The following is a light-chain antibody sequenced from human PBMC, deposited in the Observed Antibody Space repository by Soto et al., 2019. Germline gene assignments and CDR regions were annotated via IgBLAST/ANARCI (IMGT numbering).Light chain of an antibody. CDR2: RGS. Sequence: VLTQSPGTLSLSPGERATLSCRASQNIRGNELAWYQQKPGQPPRLLIYRGSSRGPGIPDRFNGRGSGTEFTLTISRLEPEDFAVYYCQDYGTSAPWTFGQGTRVEIK. V-gene: IGKV3-20*01. J-gene: IGKJ1*01. CDR3: QDYGTSAPWT. CDR1: QNIRGNE.